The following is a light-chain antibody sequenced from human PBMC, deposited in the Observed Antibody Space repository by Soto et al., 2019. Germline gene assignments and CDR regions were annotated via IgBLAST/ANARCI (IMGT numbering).Light chain of an antibody. CDR3: SSYTSSSSSFG. J-gene: IGLJ1*01. Sequence: QSALTQPDSVSGSPGQSITISCTGTSSDVGGYNYVSWYQQQPSQAPKLMIYEVSNRPSGVSNRFSGSKSGNTASLTISGLQAEDEAYYYCSSYTSSSSSFGFGTGTKLIVL. CDR1: SSDVGGYNY. CDR2: EVS. V-gene: IGLV2-14*01.